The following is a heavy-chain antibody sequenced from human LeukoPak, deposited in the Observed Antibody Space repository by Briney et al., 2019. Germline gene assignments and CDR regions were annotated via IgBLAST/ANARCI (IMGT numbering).Heavy chain of an antibody. CDR2: IYYSGST. J-gene: IGHJ4*02. D-gene: IGHD6-13*01. V-gene: IGHV4-39*01. CDR1: GGSISSSSYY. Sequence: SETLSLTCTVSGGSISSSSYYWGWIRQPPGKGLEWIGSIYYSGSTYYNPSLKSRVTISVDTSKNQFSLKLSSVTAADTAVYYCARRPYSSSWYFDYWGQGTLVTVSS. CDR3: ARRPYSSSWYFDY.